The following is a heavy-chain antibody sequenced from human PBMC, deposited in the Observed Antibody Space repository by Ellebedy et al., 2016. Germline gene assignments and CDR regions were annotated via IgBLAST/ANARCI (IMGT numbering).Heavy chain of an antibody. V-gene: IGHV3-30*04. Sequence: GESLKISCAASGFSFSSYGMHWVRQAPGKGPEWVALISNDGSKKDYADSVKGRFTITRDNAKNTLYLQMNSLGAEDTAVYYCARVKTTVAGSFDYWGQGTLVTVSS. CDR2: ISNDGSKK. J-gene: IGHJ4*02. D-gene: IGHD6-13*01. CDR1: GFSFSSYG. CDR3: ARVKTTVAGSFDY.